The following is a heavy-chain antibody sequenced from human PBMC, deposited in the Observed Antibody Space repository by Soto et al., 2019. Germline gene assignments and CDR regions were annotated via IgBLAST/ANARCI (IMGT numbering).Heavy chain of an antibody. D-gene: IGHD6-19*01. Sequence: GESLKISCAASGFTFSSYGMHWVRQAPGKGLEWVAVISYDGSNKYYADSVKGRFTISRDNSKNTLYLQMNSLRAEDTAVYYCAKDDGPDSSGWYVTPLLDYWGQGTLVTVSS. CDR1: GFTFSSYG. V-gene: IGHV3-30*18. J-gene: IGHJ4*02. CDR2: ISYDGSNK. CDR3: AKDDGPDSSGWYVTPLLDY.